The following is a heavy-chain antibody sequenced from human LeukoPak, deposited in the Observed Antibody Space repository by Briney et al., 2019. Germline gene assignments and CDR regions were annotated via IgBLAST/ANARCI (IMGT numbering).Heavy chain of an antibody. Sequence: SETLFLTCAVSGYSISSGYYWGWIRQPPGKGLEWIGSIYHSGSTYYNPSLKSRVTISVDTSKNQFSLKLSSVTAADTAVYYCARSGSYYPFDYWGQGTLVTVSS. CDR2: IYHSGST. CDR3: ARSGSYYPFDY. CDR1: GYSISSGYY. J-gene: IGHJ4*02. V-gene: IGHV4-38-2*01. D-gene: IGHD3-10*01.